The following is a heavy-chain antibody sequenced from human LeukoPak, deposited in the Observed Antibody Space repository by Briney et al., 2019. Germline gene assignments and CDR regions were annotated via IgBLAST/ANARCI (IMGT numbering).Heavy chain of an antibody. Sequence: GESLKISCKGSGYSFISYWIGWVRQMPGKGLEWMGIIYPGDSDTRYSPSFQGQVTISADKSISTAYLQLSSLKASDTVMYYCARVTTVVTPNFFDYWGKGTLVTVSS. CDR3: ARVTTVVTPNFFDY. CDR1: GYSFISYW. V-gene: IGHV5-51*01. J-gene: IGHJ4*02. CDR2: IYPGDSDT. D-gene: IGHD4-23*01.